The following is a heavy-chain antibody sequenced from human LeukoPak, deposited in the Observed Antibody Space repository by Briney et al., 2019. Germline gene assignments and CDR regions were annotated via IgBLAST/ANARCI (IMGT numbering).Heavy chain of an antibody. D-gene: IGHD3-16*01. Sequence: GSLRLSCAASGFTFSSYSMNWVRQAPGKGLEWVSYISSSSTIYYADSVKGRFTISRDNAKNSLYLQMNSLRAEDTAVYYCAVGAFDIWGQGTMVTVSS. J-gene: IGHJ3*02. CDR2: ISSSSTI. CDR1: GFTFSSYS. CDR3: AVGAFDI. V-gene: IGHV3-48*01.